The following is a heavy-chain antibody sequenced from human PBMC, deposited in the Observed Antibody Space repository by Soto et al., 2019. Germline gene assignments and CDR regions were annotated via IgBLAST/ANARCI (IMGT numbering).Heavy chain of an antibody. CDR1: GDSVSTSDYY. CDR2: IFYSGLT. J-gene: IGHJ6*02. D-gene: IGHD2-21*01. CDR3: APLTVSQSGPDGIHG. Sequence: QLHLQESGPGLVRPSQTLSLTCSVSGDSVSTSDYYWAWIRQPPGKGLEWIGSIFYSGLTYSNPSLKSRVTQSVDTSKNQISVRLNSVTAADTAVYYCAPLTVSQSGPDGIHGWGQGTTVTVYS. V-gene: IGHV4-39*01.